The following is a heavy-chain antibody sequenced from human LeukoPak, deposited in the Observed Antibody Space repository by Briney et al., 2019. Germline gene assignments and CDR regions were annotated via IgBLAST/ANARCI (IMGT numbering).Heavy chain of an antibody. J-gene: IGHJ6*02. D-gene: IGHD2-21*01. CDR1: DGSINNYY. CDR3: ARHSTSHKDYYDGMDV. V-gene: IGHV4-59*08. Sequence: PSETLSLTCTVSDGSINNYYWSWIRQPPGNGLEWIGYIYYSGSTNYNPSLNSRVTISVDTSKNQFSLKLSSVTAADTAVYYCARHSTSHKDYYDGMDVWGQGTTVTVS. CDR2: IYYSGST.